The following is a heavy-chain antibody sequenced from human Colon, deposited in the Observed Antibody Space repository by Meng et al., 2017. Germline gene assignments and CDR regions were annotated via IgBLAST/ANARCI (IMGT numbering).Heavy chain of an antibody. CDR2: IYHSGST. CDR1: GGSISSSNW. CDR3: ARDSRWLESYYFDY. J-gene: IGHJ4*02. V-gene: IGHV4-4*02. Sequence: VQLQAPCPGLVKPSGTLSLPCAVSGGSISSSNWWSWVRQPPGKGLEWIGEIYHSGSTNYNPSLKSRVTISVDKSKNQFSLKLSSVTAADTAVYYCARDSRWLESYYFDYWGQGTLVTISS. D-gene: IGHD6-19*01.